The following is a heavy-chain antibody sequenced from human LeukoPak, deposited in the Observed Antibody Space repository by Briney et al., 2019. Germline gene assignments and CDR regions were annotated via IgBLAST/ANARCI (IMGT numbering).Heavy chain of an antibody. Sequence: ASVTVSCKASGYTCTSYDINWVRQATGPGLGWMGWMNPNCGNTGYAQKFQRRVTMTRNTSISTAYMELSSLRSEDTAVYYCARTYSSGWYFGDAFDIWGQGTMVTVSS. CDR2: MNPNCGNT. CDR3: ARTYSSGWYFGDAFDI. J-gene: IGHJ3*02. V-gene: IGHV1-8*02. CDR1: GYTCTSYD. D-gene: IGHD6-19*01.